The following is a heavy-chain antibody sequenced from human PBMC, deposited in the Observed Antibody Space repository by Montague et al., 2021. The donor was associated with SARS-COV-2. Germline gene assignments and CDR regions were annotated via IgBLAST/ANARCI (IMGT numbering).Heavy chain of an antibody. D-gene: IGHD2/OR15-2a*01. J-gene: IGHJ3*01. CDR2: IYYSGT. CDR3: AGGAGGGTTFVYDL. V-gene: IGHV4-59*01. CDR1: GDSIGSYH. Sequence: SETLSLTCSVSGDSIGSYHWSWIRQPPGKGLEYIGYIYYSGTNYNPPLQSRVTISVDTSNNQFSLKLSSVDAAGTAVYYCAGGAGGGTTFVYDLWGQGTMVTVSS.